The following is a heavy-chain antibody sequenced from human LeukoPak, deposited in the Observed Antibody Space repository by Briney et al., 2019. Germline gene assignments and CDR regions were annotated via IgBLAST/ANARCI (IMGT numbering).Heavy chain of an antibody. Sequence: ASVKVSFKASGYTFTIYYMHWVRQAPGQGLEWMGIINPSGGSTSYAQKFQGRVTMTRDMSTSTVYMELSSLRSEDTAVYYCARDLSITIFGVANPPDYWGQGTLVTVSS. V-gene: IGHV1-46*01. CDR3: ARDLSITIFGVANPPDY. J-gene: IGHJ4*02. D-gene: IGHD3-3*01. CDR2: INPSGGST. CDR1: GYTFTIYY.